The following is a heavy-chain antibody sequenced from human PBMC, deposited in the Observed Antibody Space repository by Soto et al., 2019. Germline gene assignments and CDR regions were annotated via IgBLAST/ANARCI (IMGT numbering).Heavy chain of an antibody. J-gene: IGHJ6*02. V-gene: IGHV3-33*01. CDR2: IWYDGSNK. D-gene: IGHD3-3*01. CDR1: GFTFSSYG. Sequence: GGSLRLSCAASGFTFSSYGMHWVRQAPGKGLEWVAVIWYDGSNKYYADSVKGRFTISRDNSKNTLYLQMNSLRAEDTAVYYCARDPPWSGYYLNGMDVWGQGTTVTVS. CDR3: ARDPPWSGYYLNGMDV.